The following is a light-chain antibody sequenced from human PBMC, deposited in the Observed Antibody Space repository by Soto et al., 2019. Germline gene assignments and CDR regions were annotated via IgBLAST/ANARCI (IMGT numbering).Light chain of an antibody. Sequence: QSVLTQPPSVSAAPGQKVTISCSGSSSNIGNNYVSWYQQLPGTAPNLLIYDNNKRPSGIPDRFSGSKSGTSATLGITGLQTGAEADYDCGTWDSSLSADVFGTGTKLTVL. CDR2: DNN. V-gene: IGLV1-51*01. J-gene: IGLJ1*01. CDR1: SSNIGNNY. CDR3: GTWDSSLSADV.